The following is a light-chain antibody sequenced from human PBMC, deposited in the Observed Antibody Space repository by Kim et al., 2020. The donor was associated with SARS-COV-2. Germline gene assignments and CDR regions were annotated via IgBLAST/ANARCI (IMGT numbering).Light chain of an antibody. Sequence: SVALGQTVRIKCQGDSLRTYYASWYQLKPGQAPVLVLYGKTNRPSGIQDRFSGASSGTTASLIITGARAEDEADYYCHSRDTTGAVFGGGTQLTVL. CDR3: HSRDTTGAV. CDR2: GKT. J-gene: IGLJ2*01. V-gene: IGLV3-19*01. CDR1: SLRTYY.